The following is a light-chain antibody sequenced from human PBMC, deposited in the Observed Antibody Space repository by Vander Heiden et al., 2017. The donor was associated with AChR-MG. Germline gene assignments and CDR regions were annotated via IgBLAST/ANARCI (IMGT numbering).Light chain of an antibody. CDR2: DVS. J-gene: IGLJ2*01. CDR1: SSDVGGYNN. V-gene: IGLV2-14*03. Sequence: QSALTQPASVSGSPGQAITLSCTGTSSDVGGYNNVSWYQQHQGKAPKLMIYDVSNRPSGVSNRFSGSKSGNTASPTISGLQAEDEADYYCSSYTSSSTLVFGGGTKLTVL. CDR3: SSYTSSSTLV.